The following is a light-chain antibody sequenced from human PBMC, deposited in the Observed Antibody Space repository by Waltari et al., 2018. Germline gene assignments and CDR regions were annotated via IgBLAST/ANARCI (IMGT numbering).Light chain of an antibody. Sequence: EKVLTQFPATRSVSPGESVTLSCRASQSVAINLAWYQQRPGQAPRLVIYDTSTRASGIPARFSGSGSGTEFTLTISGLQSEDCALYYCQQYNDWYSFGQGTKLEIK. CDR3: QQYNDWYS. CDR1: QSVAIN. V-gene: IGKV3-15*01. J-gene: IGKJ2*03. CDR2: DTS.